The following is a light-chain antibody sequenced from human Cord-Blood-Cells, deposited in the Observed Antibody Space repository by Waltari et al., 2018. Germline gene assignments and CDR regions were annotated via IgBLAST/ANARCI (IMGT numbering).Light chain of an antibody. CDR3: QQNNSDAWT. CDR1: QSISSW. CDR2: DAS. Sequence: DIQMTQSPSTLSASVGDRVTITCRASQSISSWLAWYQQKPGKAPKLLIYDASSLESGVPSRFSGSVSGTEFTVAISSLQADDVATCYCQQNNSDAWTFGQGSKVEI. J-gene: IGKJ1*01. V-gene: IGKV1-5*01.